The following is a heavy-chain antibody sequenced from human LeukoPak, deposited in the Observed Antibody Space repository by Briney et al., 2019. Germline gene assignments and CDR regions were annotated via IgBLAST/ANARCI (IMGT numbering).Heavy chain of an antibody. CDR3: ARDRVTMVRGGQAY. V-gene: IGHV3-33*01. J-gene: IGHJ4*02. D-gene: IGHD3-10*01. Sequence: GRSLRLSCAASGFTFSSYGMHWVRQAPGKGLEWVAVIWYDGSNKYYADSVKGRFTISRDNSKNTLYLQMNSLRAEDTAVYYCARDRVTMVRGGQAYWGQGTLVTVSS. CDR2: IWYDGSNK. CDR1: GFTFSSYG.